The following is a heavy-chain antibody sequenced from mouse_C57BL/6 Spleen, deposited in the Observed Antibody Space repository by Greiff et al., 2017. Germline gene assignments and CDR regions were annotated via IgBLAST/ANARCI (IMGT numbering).Heavy chain of an antibody. D-gene: IGHD1-2*01. V-gene: IGHV1-26*01. CDR1: GYTFTDYY. CDR3: ARSSYGGRDY. CDR2: INPNNGGT. Sequence: VQLQQSGPELVKPGASVKISCKASGYTFTDYYMNWVKQSHGKSLEWIGDINPNNGGTSYNQKFKGKATLTVDKSSSTAYMELRSLTSEDSAVYYCARSSYGGRDYWGQGTSVTVSS. J-gene: IGHJ4*01.